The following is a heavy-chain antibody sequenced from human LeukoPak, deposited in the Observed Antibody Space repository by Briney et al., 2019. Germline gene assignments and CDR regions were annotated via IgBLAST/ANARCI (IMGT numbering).Heavy chain of an antibody. CDR2: INHSGST. J-gene: IGHJ4*02. CDR1: GGSFSGYY. CDR3: ARAVTDTAMATYFDY. D-gene: IGHD5-18*01. Sequence: SETLSLTCAVYGGSFSGYYWSWIRQPPGKGLEWIGEINHSGSTNYNPSLKSRVTISVDTSKNQSSLKLSSVTAADTAVYYCARAVTDTAMATYFDYWGQGTLVTVSS. V-gene: IGHV4-34*01.